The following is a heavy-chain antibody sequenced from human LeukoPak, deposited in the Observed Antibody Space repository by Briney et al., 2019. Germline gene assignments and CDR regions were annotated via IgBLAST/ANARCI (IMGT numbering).Heavy chain of an antibody. CDR3: ARERPTTTAFHV. CDR2: INAGNGNT. D-gene: IGHD1-14*01. CDR1: GNTFSSNI. J-gene: IGHJ3*01. Sequence: GASVKVSCKTSGNTFSSNIINWVRQAPGQRLDWMGWINAGNGNTKYSEKFQGRVTITRDTSAGTVYMEMSSLRSEDTAVYYCARERPTTTAFHVWGQGTMVTVS. V-gene: IGHV1-3*01.